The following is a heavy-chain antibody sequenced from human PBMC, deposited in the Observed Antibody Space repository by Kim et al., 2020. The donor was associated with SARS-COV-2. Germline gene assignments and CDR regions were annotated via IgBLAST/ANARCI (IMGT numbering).Heavy chain of an antibody. J-gene: IGHJ4*02. D-gene: IGHD5-18*01. V-gene: IGHV4-39*01. CDR2: IYYTGST. CDR1: GGSISSSSYY. Sequence: SETLSLTCTVSGGSISSSSYYWGWIRQPPGKGLEWIGTIYYTGSTYYNLSLKSRVAISVDTSNNQFSLKLSSVTAADTAVYYCAKHTAMLTSGLDYWGQGTLVTVSS. CDR3: AKHTAMLTSGLDY.